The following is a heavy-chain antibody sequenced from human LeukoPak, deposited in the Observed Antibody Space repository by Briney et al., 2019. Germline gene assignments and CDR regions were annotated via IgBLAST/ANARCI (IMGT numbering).Heavy chain of an antibody. CDR2: NYISGGT. J-gene: IGHJ4*02. CDR1: GGSISGYY. CDR3: ARQGYSGGWYDY. V-gene: IGHV4-4*07. Sequence: SETLSLTCTVSGGSISGYYWTWIRQPAGKGLDWIGRNYISGGTSYNPSPKSRVTISLDTSNNHFSLTLSSVTAADTAVYYCARQGYSGGWYDYWGQGTLVTVSS. D-gene: IGHD6-19*01.